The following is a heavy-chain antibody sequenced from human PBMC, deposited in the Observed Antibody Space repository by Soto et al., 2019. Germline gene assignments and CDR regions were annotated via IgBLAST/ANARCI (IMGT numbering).Heavy chain of an antibody. CDR2: ISPHNGNT. Sequence: HVQLVQSGGELTKPGASVKVSCNTSGYTFNTYFITWVRQAPGQGLEWMGWISPHNGNTNYAEKFQGRVTMTADTITKTAYMELRNLRIDDTAVYYCAIDTGNSFDYWGQGTQVTVAS. V-gene: IGHV1-18*01. J-gene: IGHJ4*02. CDR3: AIDTGNSFDY. CDR1: GYTFNTYF.